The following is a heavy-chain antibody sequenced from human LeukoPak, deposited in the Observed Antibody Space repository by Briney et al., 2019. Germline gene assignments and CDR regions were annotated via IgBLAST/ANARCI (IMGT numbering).Heavy chain of an antibody. D-gene: IGHD3-22*01. CDR1: GFTFSSYA. Sequence: GGSLRLSCAASGFTFSSYAMSWVRQAPGKGLEWVSAISGSGGSTYYADSVKGRFTISRDNSKNTLYLRMNSLRAEDTAVYYCASTDYYDSSGYYLPLPFDYWGQGTLVTVSS. CDR3: ASTDYYDSSGYYLPLPFDY. V-gene: IGHV3-23*01. J-gene: IGHJ4*02. CDR2: ISGSGGST.